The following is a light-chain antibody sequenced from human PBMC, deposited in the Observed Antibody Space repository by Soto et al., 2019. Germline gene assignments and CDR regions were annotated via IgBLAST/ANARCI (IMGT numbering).Light chain of an antibody. CDR3: QSYDNNSDYV. CDR1: GSNIGAGYV. J-gene: IGLJ1*01. CDR2: SDN. Sequence: QSVLTQPPSVSGAPGQRVTISCTGSGSNIGAGYVVHWYQQLPGAAPKLLIFSDNNRPSGVPDRFSGSKSGTSASLAITGLRAEDEADYYCQSYDNNSDYVFGTGTKLTVL. V-gene: IGLV1-40*01.